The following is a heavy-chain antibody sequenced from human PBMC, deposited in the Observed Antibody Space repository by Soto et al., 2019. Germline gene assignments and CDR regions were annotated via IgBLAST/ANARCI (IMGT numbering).Heavy chain of an antibody. CDR2: IYGGGST. V-gene: IGHV3-53*01. D-gene: IGHD6-19*01. CDR3: ARDLKSSGWYGGFDY. Sequence: EVQLVESGGGLIQPGGSLRLSCAASGFAVSSKYMSWVRQTPGKGLEWVSVIYGGGSTYYADSVKGRFTIARDNSKNTLYLQMNSLRPEDTAVYYCARDLKSSGWYGGFDYWGQGTLVTVSS. J-gene: IGHJ4*02. CDR1: GFAVSSKY.